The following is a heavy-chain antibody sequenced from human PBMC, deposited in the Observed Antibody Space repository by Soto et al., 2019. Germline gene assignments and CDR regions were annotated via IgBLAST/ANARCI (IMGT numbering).Heavy chain of an antibody. CDR3: ARATGTLRSRNCDY. CDR1: CGSISTVVHS. CDR2: IYHTGST. J-gene: IGHJ4*02. V-gene: IGHV4-31*03. Sequence: SETLSLTCSVSCGSISTVVHSWTWIRQPPGKGLEWIGSIYHTGSTYYSKSLRSRLTMSVDTSQSQFSLRLSSVTAADTAVYYCARATGTLRSRNCDYWGQGSLVT. D-gene: IGHD1-1*01.